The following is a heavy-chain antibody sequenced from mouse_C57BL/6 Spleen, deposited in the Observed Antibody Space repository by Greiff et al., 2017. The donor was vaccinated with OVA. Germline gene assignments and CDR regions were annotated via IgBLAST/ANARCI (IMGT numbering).Heavy chain of an antibody. CDR2: ISSGSSTI. V-gene: IGHV5-17*01. CDR1: GFTFSDYG. J-gene: IGHJ4*01. CDR3: ARDGLYDAMDY. Sequence: EVKVVESGGGLVKPGGSLKLSCAASGFTFSDYGMHWVRQAPEKGLEWVAYISSGSSTIYYADTVKGRFTISRDNAKNTLFLQMTSLRAEDTAMYYCARDGLYDAMDYWGQGTSVTVSS.